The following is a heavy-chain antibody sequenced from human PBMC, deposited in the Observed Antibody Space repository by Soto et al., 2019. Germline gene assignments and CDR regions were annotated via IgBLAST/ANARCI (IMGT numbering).Heavy chain of an antibody. V-gene: IGHV1-69*02. Sequence: GASVKVSCKASGGTFSSYTISWVRQAPGQGLEWMGRIIPILGIANYAQKFQGRVTISADKSISTAYLQWSTLKASDTAKYYCARLGFEYDTSTPYYNVLHYYGVAVWGQGTTVTVSS. CDR2: IIPILGIA. D-gene: IGHD3-9*01. CDR3: ARLGFEYDTSTPYYNVLHYYGVAV. J-gene: IGHJ6*02. CDR1: GGTFSSYT.